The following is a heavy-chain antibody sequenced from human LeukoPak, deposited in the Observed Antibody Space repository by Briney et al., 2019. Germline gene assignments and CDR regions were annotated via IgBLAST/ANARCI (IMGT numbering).Heavy chain of an antibody. CDR3: AKDWGTYCSSTSCHEMYAFDI. CDR1: GFTFSSYG. V-gene: IGHV3-30*02. CDR2: IRYDGSNK. J-gene: IGHJ3*02. D-gene: IGHD2-2*01. Sequence: PGGSLRLSCAASGFTFSSYGMHWVRQAPGKGLEWVAFIRYDGSNKYYADSVKGRFTISRDNSKNTLYLQMNSLRAEDTAVYYCAKDWGTYCSSTSCHEMYAFDIWGQGTMVTVSS.